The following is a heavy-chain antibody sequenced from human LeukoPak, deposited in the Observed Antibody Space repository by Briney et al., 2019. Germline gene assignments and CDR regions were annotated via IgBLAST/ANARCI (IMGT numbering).Heavy chain of an antibody. CDR3: ARGGNGHYYYYMDV. J-gene: IGHJ6*03. Sequence: EASVKVSCKASGYTFTSYDINWVRQATGQGLEWMGWMNPNSGNTGYAQKFQGRVTITRNTSISTAYMELSSLRSEDTAVYYCARGGNGHYYYYMDVWGKGTTVTVSS. CDR1: GYTFTSYD. D-gene: IGHD1-14*01. CDR2: MNPNSGNT. V-gene: IGHV1-8*01.